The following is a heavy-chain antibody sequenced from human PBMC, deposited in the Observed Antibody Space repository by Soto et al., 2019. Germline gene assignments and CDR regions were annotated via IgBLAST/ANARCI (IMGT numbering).Heavy chain of an antibody. Sequence: EVQLVESGGGLVQPGGSLRLSCAASGFTFSSYSINWVRQAPGKGLEWFSYITSDSSTISYGDSVKGRFTVSRDNAKNSLYLQMNSLRDEDTAVYYCARVGRGVYGMDVWGQGTSVTVSS. CDR3: ARVGRGVYGMDV. CDR2: ITSDSSTI. V-gene: IGHV3-48*02. CDR1: GFTFSSYS. J-gene: IGHJ6*02. D-gene: IGHD2-8*01.